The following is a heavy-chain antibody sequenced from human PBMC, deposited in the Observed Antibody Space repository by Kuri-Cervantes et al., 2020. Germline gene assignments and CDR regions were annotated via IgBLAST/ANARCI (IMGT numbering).Heavy chain of an antibody. Sequence: SETRSLTWAVSGGSISSGGYSWSWIRQPPGKGLEWIGYIYHSGSTYYNPSLKSRVTISVDRSKNQFSLKLSSVTAADTAVYYCARLGWLRFFDYWGQGTLVTVSS. D-gene: IGHD5-12*01. CDR2: IYHSGST. J-gene: IGHJ4*02. CDR1: GGSISSGGYS. V-gene: IGHV4-30-2*01. CDR3: ARLGWLRFFDY.